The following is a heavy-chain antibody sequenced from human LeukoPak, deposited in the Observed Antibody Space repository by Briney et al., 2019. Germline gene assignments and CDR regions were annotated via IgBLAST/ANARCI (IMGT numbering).Heavy chain of an antibody. CDR1: GFTFRKHW. CDR2: ISSSSSYI. D-gene: IGHD2-2*01. CDR3: ARAYQLLNWFDP. J-gene: IGHJ5*02. Sequence: GGSLRLSCTAAGFTFRKHWMSWVRQAIGKGLEWVSSISSSSSYIYYADSVKGRFTISRDNAKNSLYLQMNSLRAEDTAVYYCARAYQLLNWFDPWGQGTLVTVSS. V-gene: IGHV3-21*01.